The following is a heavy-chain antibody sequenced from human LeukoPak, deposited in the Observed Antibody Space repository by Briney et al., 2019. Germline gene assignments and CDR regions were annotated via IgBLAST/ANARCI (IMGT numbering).Heavy chain of an antibody. CDR1: GGSINNSNW. CDR2: IHHSGIT. V-gene: IGHV4-4*02. J-gene: IGHJ4*02. Sequence: SGTLSLTCAVSGGSINNSNWWSWVRQSPGKGLEWIGEIHHSGITNYNPSLKSRVTISVDKSKNQFSLRLSSVTAADTAVYYCARQAYGSGSYYNFDYWGQGTLVTVSS. D-gene: IGHD3-10*01. CDR3: ARQAYGSGSYYNFDY.